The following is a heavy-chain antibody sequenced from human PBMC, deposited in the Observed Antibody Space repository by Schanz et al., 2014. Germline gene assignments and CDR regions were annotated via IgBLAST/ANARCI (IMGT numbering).Heavy chain of an antibody. CDR2: IRFDGSDK. J-gene: IGHJ5*02. CDR1: GFTFSSYG. CDR3: AKDQLANYRGSGYNWFDP. Sequence: QVQLVESGGGVVQPGGSLRLSCAASGFTFSSYGMHWVRQAPGKGLEWVTSIRFDGSDKYYADSVKGRFSVSRDNSKNTLYLQMNSLRADDTAVYYCAKDQLANYRGSGYNWFDPWGQGTLVTVSS. V-gene: IGHV3-30*02. D-gene: IGHD3-10*01.